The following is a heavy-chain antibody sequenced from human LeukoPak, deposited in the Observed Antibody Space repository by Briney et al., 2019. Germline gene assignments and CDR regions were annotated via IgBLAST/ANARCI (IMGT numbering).Heavy chain of an antibody. V-gene: IGHV4-34*01. Sequence: SETLSLTCAVYGGSFSGYYWSWIRQPPGKGLEWIGEINHSGSTNYNPSLKSRVTISVDTSKNQFSLKLSSVTAADTAVDYCAKGGTRRFDYWGQGTLVTVSS. CDR2: INHSGST. J-gene: IGHJ4*02. CDR1: GGSFSGYY. CDR3: AKGGTRRFDY.